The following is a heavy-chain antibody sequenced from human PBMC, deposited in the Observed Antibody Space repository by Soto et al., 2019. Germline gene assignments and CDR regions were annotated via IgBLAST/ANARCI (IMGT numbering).Heavy chain of an antibody. CDR2: IYSSGSA. CDR1: RASVYTYS. V-gene: IGHV4-4*07. Sequence: SETLSLTCTVSRASVYTYSWTWIRQPAGKGLQWIGHIYSSGSANYSPSLKSRVSMSVDSSKNQISLKLSSVTAADTAVYYCATIVGANDYWGQGALVTVSS. CDR3: ATIVGANDY. J-gene: IGHJ4*02. D-gene: IGHD1-26*01.